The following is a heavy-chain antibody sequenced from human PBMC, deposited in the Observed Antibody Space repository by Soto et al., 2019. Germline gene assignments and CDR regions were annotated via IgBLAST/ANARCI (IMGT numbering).Heavy chain of an antibody. D-gene: IGHD2-21*01. CDR2: ISRSGSTI. J-gene: IGHJ5*02. CDR3: ARVAIDSWFDP. V-gene: IGHV3-48*03. CDR1: GFTFSSYE. Sequence: EVQLVESGGGLVQPGGSLRLSCAASGFTFSSYEMNWVRQAPGKGLEWVSYISRSGSTIYYADCVKGRFTISRDNAKNSLYLQMNSLRAEDTAVYYCARVAIDSWFDPWGQGTLVTVSS.